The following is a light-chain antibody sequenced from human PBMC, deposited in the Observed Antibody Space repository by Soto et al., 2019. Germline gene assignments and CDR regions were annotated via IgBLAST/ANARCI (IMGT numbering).Light chain of an antibody. CDR3: QSFDSSLSGSV. CDR1: SSNIGAGYD. CDR2: GYT. J-gene: IGLJ2*01. Sequence: QAVVTQPPSVSGAPGQRVTISCTGSSSNIGAGYDVHWYQQVPGTAPKLLIHGYTNRPSGVSDRFSGSRSGTSASLAITGLRAEDEADYYCQSFDSSLSGSVFGEGTKVTVL. V-gene: IGLV1-40*01.